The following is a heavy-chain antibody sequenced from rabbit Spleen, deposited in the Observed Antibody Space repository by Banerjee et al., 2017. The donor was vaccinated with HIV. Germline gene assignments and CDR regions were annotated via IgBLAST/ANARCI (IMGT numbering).Heavy chain of an antibody. CDR3: ATDLVGVGAWNL. CDR1: GVSLNDKDV. V-gene: IGHV1S45*01. D-gene: IGHD3-3*01. J-gene: IGHJ4*01. Sequence: EQLEESGGGLVKPEGSLTLTCKASGVSLNDKDVMCWVRQAPGKGLEWIACINIVTGKSVYATWAKGRFTISKASSAAVTLQMTSLTAADTATYFCATDLVGVGAWNLWGPGTLVTVS. CDR2: INIVTGKS.